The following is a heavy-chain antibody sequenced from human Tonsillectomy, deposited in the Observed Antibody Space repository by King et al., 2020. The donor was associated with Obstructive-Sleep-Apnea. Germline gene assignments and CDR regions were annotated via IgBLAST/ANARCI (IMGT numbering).Heavy chain of an antibody. J-gene: IGHJ6*02. V-gene: IGHV3-49*03. CDR2: IRSKAYGGTT. Sequence: VQLVESGGGLVQPGRSLRLSCTASGFTFGDYAMSWFRQAPGKGLEWVGCIRSKAYGGTTEYAASVKGRFTISRDDYKSVAYLQMNSLKTEDTAVYYCTRGWLRYFDWLPPPYYGMYIWGQGTTVTVSS. D-gene: IGHD3-9*01. CDR1: GFTFGDYA. CDR3: TRGWLRYFDWLPPPYYGMYI.